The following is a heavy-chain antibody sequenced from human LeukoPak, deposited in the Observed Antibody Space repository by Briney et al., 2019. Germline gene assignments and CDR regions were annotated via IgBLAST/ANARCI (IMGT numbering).Heavy chain of an antibody. CDR2: ISSNSNYI. CDR1: GFTFSSYS. D-gene: IGHD1-1*01. CDR3: AKGGGGTNYYYMDV. Sequence: PGGSLRLSCAASGFTFSSYSMNWVRQAPGKGLEWVSSISSNSNYIYYADSVKGRFTISRDNAKNSLYLQMNSLRAEDMALYYCAKGGGGTNYYYMDVWGKGTTVTVSS. J-gene: IGHJ6*03. V-gene: IGHV3-21*04.